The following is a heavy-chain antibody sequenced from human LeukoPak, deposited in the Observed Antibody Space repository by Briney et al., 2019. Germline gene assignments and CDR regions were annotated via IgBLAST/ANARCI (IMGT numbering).Heavy chain of an antibody. V-gene: IGHV3-23*01. CDR1: GFTFSSYA. J-gene: IGHJ6*02. D-gene: IGHD2-2*01. CDR2: ISGSAGST. CDR3: AKDSSITNYYYGMDV. Sequence: PGGSLRLSCADSGFTFSSYAMSWVRQAPGKGLEWVSTISGSAGSTNYADSVKGRFTISRDNSKNTLYLQMNSLRAEDTALYHCAKDSSITNYYYGMDVWGQGTTVTVSS.